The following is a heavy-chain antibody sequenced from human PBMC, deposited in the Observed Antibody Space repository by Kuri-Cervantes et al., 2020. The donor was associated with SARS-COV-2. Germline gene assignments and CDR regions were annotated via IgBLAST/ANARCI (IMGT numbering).Heavy chain of an antibody. Sequence: GSLRLSCTVTGDSVNSINYYWTWIRQPPGKGLEWIGYIYYNRDTNYNPSLKSRVTISIDTSKNQLSLKLTSVTAADTAVYYCARDQRRYRANDAPYDFWGQGTLVTVSS. CDR3: ARDQRRYRANDAPYDF. CDR1: GDSVNSINYY. CDR2: IYYNRDT. J-gene: IGHJ4*02. D-gene: IGHD1-26*01. V-gene: IGHV4-61*01.